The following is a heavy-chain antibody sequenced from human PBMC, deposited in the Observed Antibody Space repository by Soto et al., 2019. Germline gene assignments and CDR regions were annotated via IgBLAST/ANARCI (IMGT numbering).Heavy chain of an antibody. CDR2: FDPEDGET. V-gene: IGHV1-24*01. CDR1: GYTLTELS. J-gene: IGHJ3*02. D-gene: IGHD2-2*01. Sequence: GASVKVSCKVSGYTLTELSMHWVRHAPGKGLEWMGGFDPEDGETIYAQKFQGRVTMTEDTSTDTAYMELSSLRSEDTAVYYCATGYCSSTSCLDAFDIWGQGTMVTVSS. CDR3: ATGYCSSTSCLDAFDI.